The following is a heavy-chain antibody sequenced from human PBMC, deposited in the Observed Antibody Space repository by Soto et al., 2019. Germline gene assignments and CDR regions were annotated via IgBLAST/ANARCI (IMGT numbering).Heavy chain of an antibody. CDR1: GGSMSGYY. J-gene: IGHJ6*02. V-gene: IGHV4-4*07. D-gene: IGHD6-13*01. CDR3: AGNIAAAGRRYYGMDV. CDR2: VYTSETT. Sequence: QVQLQESGPGLVKPSETLSLTCTVSGGSMSGYYWSWIRQSAGKGLEWIGRVYTSETTYYNPSLKSLVTMSLDTSKNQFSLNLYSLTAADTAVYYCAGNIAAAGRRYYGMDVWGQGTTVTVSS.